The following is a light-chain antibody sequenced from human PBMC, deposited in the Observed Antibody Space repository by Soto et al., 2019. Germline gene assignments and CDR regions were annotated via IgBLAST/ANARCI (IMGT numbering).Light chain of an antibody. V-gene: IGKV3-15*01. CDR3: QQYSAWPLT. CDR2: FAS. J-gene: IGKJ4*01. CDR1: QSLNNN. Sequence: EIVMTQSPATLSVSPGEKATLSCRASQSLNNNLAWYQQKPGQGPRLLIYFASTRATGIPAGFSGSGSGTEFSLTISSLQSEDFAIYYCQQYSAWPLTFGGGTKVETK.